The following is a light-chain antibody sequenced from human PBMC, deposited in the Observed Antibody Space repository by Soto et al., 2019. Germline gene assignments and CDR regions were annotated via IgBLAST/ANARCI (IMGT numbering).Light chain of an antibody. Sequence: QSALTQPASVSGSPGQSITISCTGTSSDVGTYKYVSFYQHYPVKAXNLMIYXXINRPSGVSDRFSGSKSDNTASLSISGLQAEDEADYYCSSYTSSSTYVFGTGTKVTVL. CDR3: SSYTSSSTYV. CDR2: XXI. CDR1: SSDVGTYKY. V-gene: IGLV2-14*01. J-gene: IGLJ1*01.